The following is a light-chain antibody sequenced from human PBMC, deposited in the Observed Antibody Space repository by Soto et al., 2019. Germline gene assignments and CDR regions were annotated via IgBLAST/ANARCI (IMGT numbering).Light chain of an antibody. V-gene: IGKV3-11*01. CDR1: QSVRSY. Sequence: EIVLTQSPATLSLSPGERATLSCRASQSVRSYLAWYQQKHGQAPRLLIYDASNRATGIPARFSGGGSGTEFTLTISSLEPEDFAVYYCQQRSNWPPTFGQGTKLEIK. CDR3: QQRSNWPPT. J-gene: IGKJ2*01. CDR2: DAS.